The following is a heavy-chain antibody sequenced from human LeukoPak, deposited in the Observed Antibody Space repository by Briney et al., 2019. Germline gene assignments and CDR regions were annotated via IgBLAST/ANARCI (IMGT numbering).Heavy chain of an antibody. CDR2: IRYDGSNK. J-gene: IGHJ6*03. Sequence: GGSLRLSCAAPGFTFSSYGMYWGRQAPGKGLGWVAFIRYDGSNKYYADSVKGRFTVSRDNSKNTLYRQMKILRAEDTAVYYWAKGGGYEAQYYYYYLDVWGKGTTVTISS. V-gene: IGHV3-30*02. D-gene: IGHD5-12*01. CDR3: AKGGGYEAQYYYYYLDV. CDR1: GFTFSSYG.